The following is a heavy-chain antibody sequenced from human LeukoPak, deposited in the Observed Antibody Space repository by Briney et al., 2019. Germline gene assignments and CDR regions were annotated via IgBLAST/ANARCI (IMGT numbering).Heavy chain of an antibody. CDR2: IYTSGST. CDR1: GGSISSGSYY. CDR3: ARDHSKYYDFWSGYFTWFDP. V-gene: IGHV4-61*02. Sequence: SETLSLTCTVSGGSISSGSYYWSWIRQPAGKGLERIGRIYTSGSTNYNPSLKSRVTISVDTSKNQFSLKLSSVTAADTAVYYCARDHSKYYDFWSGYFTWFDPWGQGTLVTVSS. J-gene: IGHJ5*02. D-gene: IGHD3-3*01.